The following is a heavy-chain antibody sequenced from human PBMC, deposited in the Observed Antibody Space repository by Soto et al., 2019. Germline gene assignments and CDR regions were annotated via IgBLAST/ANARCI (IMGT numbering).Heavy chain of an antibody. CDR1: GYSFTSYL. CDR2: FVPSDSYT. J-gene: IGHJ6*02. CDR3: ASTSGDSGGWYGYYYGMDV. V-gene: IGHV5-10-1*01. Sequence: HGDSLKISCQGSGYSFTSYLISWVRQMPGKGLEWMGRFVPSDSYTNYSPSFQGHVTISADKSISTAYLQWSSLKASDTAMYYCASTSGDSGGWYGYYYGMDVWGQGTTVTVSS. D-gene: IGHD6-19*01.